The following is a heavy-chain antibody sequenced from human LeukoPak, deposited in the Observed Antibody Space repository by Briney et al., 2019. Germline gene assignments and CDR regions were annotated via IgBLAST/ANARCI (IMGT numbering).Heavy chain of an antibody. V-gene: IGHV3-48*03. J-gene: IGHJ6*02. CDR1: GFTFSSYE. Sequence: PGGSLRLSCAASGFTFSSYEMNWVRQAPGKGLEGVSYISSSGSTIYYADSVKGRFTISRDNAKNSLYLQMNSLRAEDTAVYYCARDAPITIQQNYYYYYGMDVWGQGTTVTVSS. D-gene: IGHD3-3*01. CDR2: ISSSGSTI. CDR3: ARDAPITIQQNYYYYYGMDV.